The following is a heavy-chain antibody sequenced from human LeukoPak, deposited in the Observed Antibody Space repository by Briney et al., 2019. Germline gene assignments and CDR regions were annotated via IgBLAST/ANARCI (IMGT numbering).Heavy chain of an antibody. Sequence: PGGSLRLSCAASGFMFSSNWMSWVRLAPGKGLEWVANIKEDGTETYYVDSVKGRFTISRDNAKNSLYLQMNSLRVEDTAVYYCAKEGRSLQTYWDQGTLVTVSS. D-gene: IGHD5-24*01. CDR2: IKEDGTET. V-gene: IGHV3-7*03. CDR3: AKEGRSLQTY. CDR1: GFMFSSNW. J-gene: IGHJ4*02.